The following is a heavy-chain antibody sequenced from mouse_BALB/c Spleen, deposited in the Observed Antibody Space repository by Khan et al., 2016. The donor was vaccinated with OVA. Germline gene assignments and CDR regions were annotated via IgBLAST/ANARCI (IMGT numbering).Heavy chain of an antibody. CDR3: ARSPDGNFAY. CDR2: ISSYGDYT. J-gene: IGHJ3*01. Sequence: EVQLVESGGDLVKPGGSLKLSCAASGFTFSTYAMSWVRQTPEKRLEWVATISSYGDYTYYPDNVTGRFTISRDNAKNTLYLQMSSLRSEDTAMYYCARSPDGNFAYWGQGTLVTVSA. D-gene: IGHD2-1*01. CDR1: GFTFSTYA. V-gene: IGHV5-9-3*01.